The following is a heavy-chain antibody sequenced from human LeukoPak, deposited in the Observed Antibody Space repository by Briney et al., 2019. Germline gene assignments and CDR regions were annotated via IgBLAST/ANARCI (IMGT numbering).Heavy chain of an antibody. D-gene: IGHD3-16*01. CDR1: GYTFTGYY. CDR3: ARDMSWFDP. V-gene: IGHV1-2*02. CDR2: INPNSGGT. Sequence: ASLKVSCKASGYTFTGYYIHWVRQAPGQGLDWMGCINPNSGGTNYAQKFKGRVTMTRDTSINTAYMELSRLRSDDTAVYYCARDMSWFDPWGQGTLVTVSS. J-gene: IGHJ5*02.